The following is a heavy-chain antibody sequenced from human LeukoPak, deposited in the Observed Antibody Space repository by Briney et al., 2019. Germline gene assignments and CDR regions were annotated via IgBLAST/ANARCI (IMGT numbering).Heavy chain of an antibody. CDR1: GGTFSSYA. CDR2: IIPIFGTA. V-gene: IGHV1-69*05. D-gene: IGHD6-13*01. J-gene: IGHJ5*02. Sequence: SVKVSCKASGGTFSSYAISWVRQAPGQGLEWMGGIIPIFGTANYAQKFQGRVTITTDESTSTAYMELSSLRSEDTAVYYCARDLLAAAGGWFDPWGQGTLVTVSS. CDR3: ARDLLAAAGGWFDP.